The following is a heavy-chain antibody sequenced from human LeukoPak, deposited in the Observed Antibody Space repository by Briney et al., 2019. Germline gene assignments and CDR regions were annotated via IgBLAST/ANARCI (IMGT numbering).Heavy chain of an antibody. CDR1: GFTFSSYW. V-gene: IGHV3-7*01. CDR2: IKQHGSEK. J-gene: IGHJ5*02. Sequence: GGSLRLSCAASGFTFSSYWMSWVRQAPGKGLEWVANIKQHGSEKYYVDSVKGRFTISRDNAKNSLYLQMNSLRAEDTAVYYCARDRLAYYYDSSGYHALYNWFDPWGQGTLVTVSS. D-gene: IGHD3-22*01. CDR3: ARDRLAYYYDSSGYHALYNWFDP.